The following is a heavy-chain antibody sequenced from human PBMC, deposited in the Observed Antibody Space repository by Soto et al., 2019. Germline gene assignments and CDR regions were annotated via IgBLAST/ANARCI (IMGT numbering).Heavy chain of an antibody. Sequence: QVQLVESGGGVVQPGRSLRLSCGASIFTFTNYGMHWVRQAPGKGLEWVAVISHDGSNKYYADSVKGRFTISRDNSKNTLYLQMNSLRGEDTAVYYCARPVIPNYYYYGMDVWGQGTTVTVSS. CDR3: ARPVIPNYYYYGMDV. J-gene: IGHJ6*02. CDR2: ISHDGSNK. CDR1: IFTFTNYG. V-gene: IGHV3-30*03. D-gene: IGHD2-2*01.